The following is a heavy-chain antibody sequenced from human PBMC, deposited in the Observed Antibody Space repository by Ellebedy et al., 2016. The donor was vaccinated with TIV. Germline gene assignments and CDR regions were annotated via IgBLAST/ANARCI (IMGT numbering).Heavy chain of an antibody. J-gene: IGHJ4*02. CDR2: IYYDGSIK. V-gene: IGHV3-30-3*01. CDR1: GFTFNSSA. Sequence: GESLKISCAASGFTFNSSAMHWVRQAPGKGLEWVAVIYYDGSIKYYTDSVRGRFTVSRDNSENMLFLLVNSLRAEDTAVYYGARGIKVWSQSPTYSFDSWGQGTLVTVSS. CDR3: ARGIKVWSQSPTYSFDS. D-gene: IGHD5-18*01.